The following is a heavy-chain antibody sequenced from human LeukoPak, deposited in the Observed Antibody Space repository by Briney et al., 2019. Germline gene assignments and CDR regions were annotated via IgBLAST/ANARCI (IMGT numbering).Heavy chain of an antibody. CDR1: GGSISSYY. CDR2: IYYSGST. V-gene: IGHV4-59*08. J-gene: IGHJ4*02. Sequence: ASETLSLTCTVSGGSISSYYWSWIRQPPGKGLEWIGYIYYSGSTNYNPSLKSRVTISVDTSKNQFSLKLSSVNPADTSVYYCARHVMQYCSGGSCYDSPFVDWGEGALVTVSS. D-gene: IGHD2-15*01. CDR3: ARHVMQYCSGGSCYDSPFVD.